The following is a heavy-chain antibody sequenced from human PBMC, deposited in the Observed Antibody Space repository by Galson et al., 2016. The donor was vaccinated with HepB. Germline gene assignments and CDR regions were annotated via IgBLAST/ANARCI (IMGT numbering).Heavy chain of an antibody. CDR3: ATGGGRRSKYYGMDV. CDR1: GFTFSSYW. Sequence: SLRLSCAASGFTFSSYWMYWVRQAPGKGLVWVSRIDSDGITTAYADSVKGRFTISRDNAKNTLYLQMNSPSAEDTAVYYCATGGGRRSKYYGMDVWGHGTMVTVSS. V-gene: IGHV3-74*01. J-gene: IGHJ6*02. CDR2: IDSDGITT. D-gene: IGHD1-26*01.